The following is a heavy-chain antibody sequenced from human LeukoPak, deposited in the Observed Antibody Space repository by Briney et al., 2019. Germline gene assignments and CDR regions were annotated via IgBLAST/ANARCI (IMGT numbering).Heavy chain of an antibody. D-gene: IGHD6-6*01. J-gene: IGHJ6*02. CDR3: AKVVWGIAGRPGYYYGMDV. CDR2: ISYDGSKK. V-gene: IGHV3-30*18. CDR1: GFTFSSYG. Sequence: GSLRLSCAASGFTFSSYGMHWVRQAPGKGLEWVAVISYDGSKKYYADSVKGRFTISRDNSKNTLYLQMNSLRAEDTAVYYCAKVVWGIAGRPGYYYGMDVWGQGTTVSVSS.